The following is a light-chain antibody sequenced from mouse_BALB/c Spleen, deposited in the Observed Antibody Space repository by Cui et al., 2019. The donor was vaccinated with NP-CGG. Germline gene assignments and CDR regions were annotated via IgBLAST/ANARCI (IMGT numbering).Light chain of an antibody. CDR2: GTN. J-gene: IGLJ1*01. CDR3: ALWYSNHWV. V-gene: IGLV1*01. Sequence: PVVTQNFELTTSPGETVTLTCRSSTGAVTTSNYANWVQEKPDHLFTGLIGGTNNRAPGVPARFSGSLIGDKAALTITGAQTEDEAIYFCALWYSNHWVFGGGTKLTVL. CDR1: TGAVTTSNY.